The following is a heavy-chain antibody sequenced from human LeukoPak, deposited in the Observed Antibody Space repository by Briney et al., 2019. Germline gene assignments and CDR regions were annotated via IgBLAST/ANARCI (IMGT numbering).Heavy chain of an antibody. J-gene: IGHJ4*02. Sequence: VASVKVSCKASGYTFTGYYMHWVRQAPGQGLEWMGIINPNGGSTSYAQKFQGRVVMTRDTSTSTVFMELTSLRSEDTAVYFCAREGVLQGGYYRYYFDYWGQGTLVTVSS. CDR2: INPNGGST. CDR3: AREGVLQGGYYRYYFDY. CDR1: GYTFTGYY. V-gene: IGHV1-46*01. D-gene: IGHD3-3*01.